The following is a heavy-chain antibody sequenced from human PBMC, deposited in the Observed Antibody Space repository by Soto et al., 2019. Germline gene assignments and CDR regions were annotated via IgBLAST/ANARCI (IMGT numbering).Heavy chain of an antibody. Sequence: QGQLVESGGGVVQPGRSLRLYCAASGFTFSRYGMHWVRQAPGKGLEWVAVISYDGSNKYYADSVKGRFTISRDNSKNTLYLQMNSLRAEDTAVYYCAKDLYSDSSGLGLYYYYYGMDVWGQGTTVTVSS. V-gene: IGHV3-30*18. J-gene: IGHJ6*02. CDR3: AKDLYSDSSGLGLYYYYYGMDV. CDR1: GFTFSRYG. D-gene: IGHD3-22*01. CDR2: ISYDGSNK.